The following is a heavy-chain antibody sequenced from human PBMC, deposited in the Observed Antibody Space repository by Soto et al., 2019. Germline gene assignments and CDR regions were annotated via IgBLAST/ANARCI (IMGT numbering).Heavy chain of an antibody. Sequence: SETLSLTCAVSGGSISSGGYSWSWIRQPPGKGLEWIGYIYHSGSTYYNPSLKSRVTISVDRSKNQFSLKLSSVTAADTAVYYCARGSIHNWFDPWGQGTLVTVSS. CDR2: IYHSGST. CDR1: GGSISSGGYS. V-gene: IGHV4-30-2*01. CDR3: ARGSIHNWFDP. D-gene: IGHD6-6*01. J-gene: IGHJ5*02.